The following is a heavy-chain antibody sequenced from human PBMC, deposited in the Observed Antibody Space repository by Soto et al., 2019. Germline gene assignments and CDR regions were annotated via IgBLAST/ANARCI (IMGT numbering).Heavy chain of an antibody. CDR3: ARGRDILTGWKFEF. CDR1: GYSFTDFG. CDR2: ISAYNGNR. D-gene: IGHD3-9*01. J-gene: IGHJ4*02. V-gene: IGHV1-18*01. Sequence: QAQLVQSGSEVKKPGASVKVSCKASGYSFTDFGVNWVRQAPGQGLEWLGWISAYNGNRVYAQSVQGRLTVTTDTTRDTSYLELRNLRSDDTAIYYFARGRDILTGWKFEFWGQRTLVTVSS.